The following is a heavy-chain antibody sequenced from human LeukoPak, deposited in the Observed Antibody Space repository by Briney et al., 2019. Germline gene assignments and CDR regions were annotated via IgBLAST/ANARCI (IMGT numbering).Heavy chain of an antibody. CDR1: GGSISSYY. V-gene: IGHV4-59*01. CDR3: ARGRLGGSGSYYNVLDY. D-gene: IGHD3-10*01. J-gene: IGHJ4*02. Sequence: PSETLSLTCAVSGGSISSYYWSWIRQPPGKGLEWIGYISYSGSTNYNPSLKSRVTISVDTSRNQFSLKLSSVTAADTAVYYCARGRLGGSGSYYNVLDYWGQGTLVTGSS. CDR2: ISYSGST.